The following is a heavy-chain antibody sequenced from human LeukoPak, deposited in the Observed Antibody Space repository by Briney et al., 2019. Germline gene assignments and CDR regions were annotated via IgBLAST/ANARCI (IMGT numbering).Heavy chain of an antibody. V-gene: IGHV3-43*01. Sequence: GGSLRLSCTASGFNFNGYTMHWVRQAPGKGLEWVSLITWDGGRTYYADSLKGRFAISRDNNKNSLYLQMNSLRIEDTAFYYCAKDFGLGSGYYHALDSWGQGTLVTV. J-gene: IGHJ4*02. CDR2: ITWDGGRT. D-gene: IGHD3-22*01. CDR3: AKDFGLGSGYYHALDS. CDR1: GFNFNGYT.